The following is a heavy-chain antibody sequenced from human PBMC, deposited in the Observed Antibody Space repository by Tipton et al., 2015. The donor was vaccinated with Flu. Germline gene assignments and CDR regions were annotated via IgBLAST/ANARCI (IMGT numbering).Heavy chain of an antibody. V-gene: IGHV4-61*02. CDR3: SRGRAVAGFRRFDY. CDR1: GGSISSGSYY. J-gene: IGHJ4*02. Sequence: LRLSCTVSGGSISSGSYYWSWIRRPAGKGLNWIGRIYTSGSTNYNPSLKSRVTISVDTSKNQFSLKLSSVTAADTAVYYCSRGRAVAGFRRFDYWGQGTLVTVSS. D-gene: IGHD6-19*01. CDR2: IYTSGST.